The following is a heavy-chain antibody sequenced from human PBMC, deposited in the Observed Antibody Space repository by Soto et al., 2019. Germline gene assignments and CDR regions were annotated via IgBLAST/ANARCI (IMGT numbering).Heavy chain of an antibody. D-gene: IGHD3-9*01. CDR3: ARGPSVLRYFDWLYPTSNYYMDV. J-gene: IGHJ6*03. CDR1: GYTFTSYD. CDR2: MNPNSGNT. Sequence: ASVKVSCKASGYTFTSYDINWVRQATGQGLEWMGWMNPNSGNTGYAQKFQGRVTMTRNTSISTAYMELSSLRSEDTAVYYCARGPSVLRYFDWLYPTSNYYMDVWG. V-gene: IGHV1-8*01.